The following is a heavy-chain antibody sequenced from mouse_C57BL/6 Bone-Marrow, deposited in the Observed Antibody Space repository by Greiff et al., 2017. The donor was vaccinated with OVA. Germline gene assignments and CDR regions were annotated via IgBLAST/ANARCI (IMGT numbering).Heavy chain of an antibody. J-gene: IGHJ3*01. Sequence: EVKLMESGGDLVKPGGSLKLSCAASGFTFSSYGMSWVRQTPDKRLEWVATISSGGSYTYYPDSVKGRITISRDNAKNTLYLQMSSLKSEDTAMYYCARNYGSSFAYWGQGTLVTVSA. CDR2: ISSGGSYT. V-gene: IGHV5-6*01. D-gene: IGHD1-1*01. CDR1: GFTFSSYG. CDR3: ARNYGSSFAY.